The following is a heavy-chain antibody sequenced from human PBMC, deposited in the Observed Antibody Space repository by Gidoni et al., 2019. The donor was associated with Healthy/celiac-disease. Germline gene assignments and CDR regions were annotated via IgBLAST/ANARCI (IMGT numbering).Heavy chain of an antibody. J-gene: IGHJ6*03. CDR3: ARAAGTLSGNYYYYMDV. V-gene: IGHV1-69*04. Sequence: VRQAPGQGLEWMGRIIPILGIANYAQKFQGRVTITADKSTSTAYMELSSLRSEDTAVYYCARAAGTLSGNYYYYMDVWGKGTTVTVSS. CDR2: IIPILGIA. D-gene: IGHD6-25*01.